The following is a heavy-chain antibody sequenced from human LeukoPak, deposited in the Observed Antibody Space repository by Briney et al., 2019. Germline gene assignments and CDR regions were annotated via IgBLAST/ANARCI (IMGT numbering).Heavy chain of an antibody. J-gene: IGHJ4*02. D-gene: IGHD1-26*01. V-gene: IGHV3-30*18. CDR2: ISYDGSNK. CDR1: GFTFSNYG. CDR3: AKDLYSGSRRIFDY. Sequence: GRSLRLSCAASGFTFSNYGMHWVRQAPGKGLDWVAVISYDGSNKYYADSVKGRFTISRDNPKNTLYLQMNSLRAEDTAVYYCAKDLYSGSRRIFDYWGRGTLVIVSS.